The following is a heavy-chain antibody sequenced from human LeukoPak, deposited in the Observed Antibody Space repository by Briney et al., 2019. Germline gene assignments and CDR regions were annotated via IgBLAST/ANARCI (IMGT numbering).Heavy chain of an antibody. CDR1: SVSMSTSSYY. CDR3: ARHIAASRYCSTTTRYSADH. CDR2: IYYSGST. V-gene: IGHV4-39*01. Sequence: KPSETLSLTCNVSSVSMSTSSYYWGWIRQPPGKGLEWIGSIYYSGSTYYNPSLKSRVTMSVDTPKNQFSLKVSSVTAADTAVYYCARHIAASRYCSTTTRYSADHWSQGTLVTVSS. D-gene: IGHD2-2*01. J-gene: IGHJ4*02.